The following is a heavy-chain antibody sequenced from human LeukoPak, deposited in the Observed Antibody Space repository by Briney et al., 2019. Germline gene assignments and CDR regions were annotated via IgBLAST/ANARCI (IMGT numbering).Heavy chain of an antibody. J-gene: IGHJ4*02. CDR3: AKAPVTTCRGAYCYPFDY. Sequence: GGSLRLSCAASGFTLSSYAMSWVRQAPGKGLEWVSATSDSGNTYHADSVKGRFTISRDSSKNTLFLQMNRLRPEDAAVYYCAKAPVTTCRGAYCYPFDYWGQGTLVTVSS. CDR1: GFTLSSYA. V-gene: IGHV3-23*01. D-gene: IGHD2-21*01. CDR2: TSDSGNT.